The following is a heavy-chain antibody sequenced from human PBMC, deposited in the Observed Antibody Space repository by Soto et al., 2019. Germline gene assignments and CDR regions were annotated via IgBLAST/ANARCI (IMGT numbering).Heavy chain of an antibody. D-gene: IGHD5-12*01. CDR1: GGTFSSYA. CDR3: VTMGDGYTSSVLY. J-gene: IGHJ4*02. V-gene: IGHV1-69*13. Sequence: AASVKVSCKASGGTFSSYAISWVRQAPGQGLEWMGGIIPIFGTANYAQKFQGRVTITADESTSTAYMELSSLRSEDTAVYYCVTMGDGYTSSVLYWCPATLVT. CDR2: IIPIFGTA.